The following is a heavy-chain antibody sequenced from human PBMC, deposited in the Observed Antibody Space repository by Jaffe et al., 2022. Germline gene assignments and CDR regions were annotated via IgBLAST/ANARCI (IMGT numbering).Heavy chain of an antibody. CDR1: GFTFSTYA. V-gene: IGHV3-23*01. CDR3: AKDGMTTTTRDDAFDM. J-gene: IGHJ3*02. Sequence: EVQLLESGGALVQPGGSLRLSCAASGFTFSTYAMSWVRQAPGKGLEWVSVISGSGATTFYADSVKGRFTISRDNSKNTLYLQMNSLRADDTALYYCAKDGMTTTTRDDAFDMWGQGTMVTVSS. CDR2: ISGSGATT. D-gene: IGHD2-15*01.